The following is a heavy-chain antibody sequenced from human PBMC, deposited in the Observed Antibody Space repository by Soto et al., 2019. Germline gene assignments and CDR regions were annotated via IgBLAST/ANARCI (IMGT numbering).Heavy chain of an antibody. CDR3: ARVRDYYDSSGYYVDY. D-gene: IGHD3-22*01. J-gene: IGHJ4*02. CDR2: ISAYNGNT. V-gene: IGHV1-18*01. CDR1: GYTFASYG. Sequence: ASVKVSCKASGYTFASYGISWVRQAPGQGLEWMGWISAYNGNTNYAQKLQGRVTMTTDTSTSTAYMELRSLRSDDTAVYYCARVRDYYDSSGYYVDYWGQGTLVTVSS.